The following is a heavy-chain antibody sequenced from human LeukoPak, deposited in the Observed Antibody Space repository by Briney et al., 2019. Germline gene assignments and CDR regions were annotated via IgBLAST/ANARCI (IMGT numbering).Heavy chain of an antibody. Sequence: SETLSLTCTVSGGSISSYYWSWIRQPARKGLEWIGRIYTSGSTNYNPSLKSRVTMSVDTSKNQFSLKLSSVTAADTAVYYCARNGMVRGVIPYYYYYMDVWGKGTTVTISS. CDR2: IYTSGST. CDR3: ARNGMVRGVIPYYYYYMDV. D-gene: IGHD3-10*01. V-gene: IGHV4-4*07. CDR1: GGSISSYY. J-gene: IGHJ6*03.